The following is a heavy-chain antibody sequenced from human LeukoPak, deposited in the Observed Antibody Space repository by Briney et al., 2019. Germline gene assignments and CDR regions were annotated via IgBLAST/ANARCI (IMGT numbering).Heavy chain of an antibody. D-gene: IGHD6-13*01. J-gene: IGHJ6*02. CDR1: GFTFSSYG. V-gene: IGHV3-33*01. Sequence: GGSLRLSCAASGFTFSSYGMHWVRQAPGKGLEWVAVIWYDGSTKYYADSVKGRFIISRDNSKNTLYLQMNSLRAEDTAVYYCARVAGRHYYYGMDVWGQGTTVTVSS. CDR2: IWYDGSTK. CDR3: ARVAGRHYYYGMDV.